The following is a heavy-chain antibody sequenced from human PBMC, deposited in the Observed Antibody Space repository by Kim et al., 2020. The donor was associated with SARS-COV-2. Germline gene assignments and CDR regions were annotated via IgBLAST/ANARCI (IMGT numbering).Heavy chain of an antibody. J-gene: IGHJ4*02. CDR1: GFTFSSYS. V-gene: IGHV3-21*01. CDR2: ISSSSYI. D-gene: IGHD5-12*01. CDR3: ARDMGSPLLNGRTDQYSGYDERYDY. Sequence: GGSLRLSCAASGFTFSSYSMNWVRQAPGKGLEWVSSISSSSYIYYADSVKGRFTISRDNAKNSLYLQMNSLRAEDTAVYYCARDMGSPLLNGRTDQYSGYDERYDYWGQGALVTVSS.